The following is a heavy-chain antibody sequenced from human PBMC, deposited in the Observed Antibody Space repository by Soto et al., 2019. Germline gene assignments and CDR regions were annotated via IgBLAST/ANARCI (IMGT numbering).Heavy chain of an antibody. CDR3: ARGKVGASYSYYYYMDV. J-gene: IGHJ6*03. D-gene: IGHD1-26*01. Sequence: GGSLRLSCAASGFTFSSYDMHWVRQATGKGLEWVSAIGTAGDTYYPGSVKGRFTITRENAKNALYHQMNSLRAGDTDVYYCARGKVGASYSYYYYMDVWGKGTTVTVSS. CDR1: GFTFSSYD. CDR2: IGTAGDT. V-gene: IGHV3-13*01.